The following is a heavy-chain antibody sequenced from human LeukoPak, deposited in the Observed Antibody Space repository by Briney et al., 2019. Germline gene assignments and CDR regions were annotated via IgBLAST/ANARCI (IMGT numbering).Heavy chain of an antibody. CDR2: ISAYNGNT. D-gene: IGHD3-16*01. CDR3: ARELWGNWYYYYGMDV. CDR1: GYTFTSYG. Sequence: ASVKVSCKASGYTFTSYGISWVRQAPGQGLEWMGWISAYNGNTNYAQKLQGRVTMTTDTSTSTAYMELRSLRSDDTAVYYCARELWGNWYYYYGMDVWGQGTTVTVSS. V-gene: IGHV1-18*01. J-gene: IGHJ6*02.